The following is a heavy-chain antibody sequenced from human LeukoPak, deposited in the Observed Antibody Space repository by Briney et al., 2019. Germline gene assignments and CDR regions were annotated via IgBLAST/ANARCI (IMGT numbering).Heavy chain of an antibody. CDR2: IYTSGST. V-gene: IGHV4-4*07. Sequence: SETLSLTCTVSGGSISSYYWSWIRQPAGKGLEWIGRIYTSGSTNYNPSLKSRVTMSVDTSKNQFSLKLSSVTAADTAVYYCARHRPLESGYYYYDYWGQGTLVTVSS. D-gene: IGHD3-3*01. CDR1: GGSISSYY. J-gene: IGHJ4*02. CDR3: ARHRPLESGYYYYDY.